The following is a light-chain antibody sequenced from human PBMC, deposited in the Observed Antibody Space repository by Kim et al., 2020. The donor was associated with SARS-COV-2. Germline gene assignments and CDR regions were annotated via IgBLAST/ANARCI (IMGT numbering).Light chain of an antibody. J-gene: IGKJ5*01. CDR2: GAS. Sequence: ASVGKRVTITARASQDIRNDLGWYQQNPGRAPKRLFYGASSVQSGVPSRFSGSGSGTEFTLPISSLQPEDFATYFCLRHNAYPITFGQGTPLEIK. CDR3: LRHNAYPIT. CDR1: QDIRND. V-gene: IGKV1-17*01.